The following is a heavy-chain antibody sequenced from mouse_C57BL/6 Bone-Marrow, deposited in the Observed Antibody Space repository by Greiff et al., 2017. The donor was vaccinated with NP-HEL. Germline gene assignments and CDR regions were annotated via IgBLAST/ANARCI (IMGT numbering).Heavy chain of an antibody. J-gene: IGHJ4*01. CDR1: GYTFTDYE. V-gene: IGHV1-15*01. D-gene: IGHD2-4*01. Sequence: VQLQQSGAELVRPGASVTLSCKASGYTFTDYEMHWVKQTPVHGLEWIGAIDPETGGTAYNQKFKGKAILTADKSSSTAYMELRSLTSEDSAVYYYTRMTYDYDALYAMDYWGQGTSVTVSS. CDR3: TRMTYDYDALYAMDY. CDR2: IDPETGGT.